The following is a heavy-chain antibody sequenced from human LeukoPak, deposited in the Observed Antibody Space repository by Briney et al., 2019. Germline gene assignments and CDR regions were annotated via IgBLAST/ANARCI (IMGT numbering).Heavy chain of an antibody. D-gene: IGHD3-10*01. Sequence: PSETLSLTCTVSGGSISSYFWSWVRQSPRKGLEWIGYIYVTGSTNYNPSLKSRVTISVDTSKSQFSLKLSSVTAADTAVYYCARPHPLYGAGSFLFWGQGILVTVSS. CDR2: IYVTGST. CDR1: GGSISSYF. CDR3: ARPHPLYGAGSFLF. V-gene: IGHV4-59*08. J-gene: IGHJ4*02.